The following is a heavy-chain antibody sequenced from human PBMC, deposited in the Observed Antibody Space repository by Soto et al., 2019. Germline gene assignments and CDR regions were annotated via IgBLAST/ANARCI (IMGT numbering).Heavy chain of an antibody. J-gene: IGHJ4*02. V-gene: IGHV3-9*01. D-gene: IGHD3-22*01. CDR1: GFTFDDYA. Sequence: EVQLVESGGGLVQPGRSLRLSCAASGFTFDDYAMHWVRQAPGKGLEWVSGISWNSGSIGYADSVKGRFTISRDNAKNSMYLQMNSLRAEDTALYYCAKDIHDSSGYSSGFDYWGQGTLVTVSS. CDR3: AKDIHDSSGYSSGFDY. CDR2: ISWNSGSI.